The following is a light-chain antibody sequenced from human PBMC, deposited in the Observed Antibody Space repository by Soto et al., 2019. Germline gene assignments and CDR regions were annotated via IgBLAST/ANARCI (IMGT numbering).Light chain of an antibody. CDR3: QSYDSSLSGWV. V-gene: IGLV1-40*01. Sequence: QSVLTQPPSVSGAPGQRVTISCTGSSSNIGAGYDVHWYQQLPGTAPKPLIYGNSIRPSGIPDRLSGSKSGTSASLAITGLQAEDEADYYCQSYDSSLSGWVFGGGTKLTVL. J-gene: IGLJ3*02. CDR2: GNS. CDR1: SSNIGAGYD.